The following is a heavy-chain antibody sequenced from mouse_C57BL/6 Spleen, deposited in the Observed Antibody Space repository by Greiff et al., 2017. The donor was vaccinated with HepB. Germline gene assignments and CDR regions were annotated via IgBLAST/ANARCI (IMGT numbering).Heavy chain of an antibody. CDR1: GFTFSDYG. Sequence: EVQLQESGGGLVKPGGSLKLSCAASGFTFSDYGMHWVRQAPEKGLEWVAYISSGSSTIYYADTVKGRFTISRDNAKNTLFLQMTSLRSEDTAMYYCARPYYYGSSLFAYWGQGTLVTVSA. J-gene: IGHJ3*01. V-gene: IGHV5-17*01. CDR2: ISSGSSTI. CDR3: ARPYYYGSSLFAY. D-gene: IGHD1-1*01.